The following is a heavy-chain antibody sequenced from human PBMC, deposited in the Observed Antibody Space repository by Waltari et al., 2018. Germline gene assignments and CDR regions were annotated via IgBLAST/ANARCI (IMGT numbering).Heavy chain of an antibody. Sequence: EVQLVESGGGLVQPGGSLRLSCAASGFTFSSYSMNWVRQDPGKGLEWVSYISSSSSTIYYADSVKGRFTISRDNAKNSLYLQMNSLRAEDTAVYYCAREKPVAGTDDAFDIWGQGTMVTVSS. CDR3: AREKPVAGTDDAFDI. D-gene: IGHD6-19*01. V-gene: IGHV3-48*04. CDR1: GFTFSSYS. CDR2: ISSSSSTI. J-gene: IGHJ3*02.